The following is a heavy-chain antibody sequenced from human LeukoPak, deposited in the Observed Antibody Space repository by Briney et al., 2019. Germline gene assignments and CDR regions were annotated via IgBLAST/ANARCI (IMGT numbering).Heavy chain of an antibody. CDR1: GGSFSGYY. V-gene: IGHV4-34*01. J-gene: IGHJ4*02. CDR3: ARPGYSSGWYRVDY. Sequence: KPSETLSLTCAVYGGSFSGYYWSWIRQPPGKGLEWIGEINHSGSTNYNPSLKSRVTISVDTSKNQFSLKLSSVTAADTAVYYCARPGYSSGWYRVDYRGQGTLVTVSS. D-gene: IGHD6-19*01. CDR2: INHSGST.